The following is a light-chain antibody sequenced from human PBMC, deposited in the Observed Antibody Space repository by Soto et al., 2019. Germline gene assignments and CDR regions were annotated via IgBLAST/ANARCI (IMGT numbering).Light chain of an antibody. CDR2: QDN. J-gene: IGLJ1*01. V-gene: IGLV3-1*01. Sequence: YELTQPPSVSVSPGQTASITCSGDKLGDKYASWYQQNPGQSPVLVIYQDNKRPSGIPERFSGSNSGNTATLTISGTQAMDEADYYCQAWDSTTPWVFGPGIKVNV. CDR3: QAWDSTTPWV. CDR1: KLGDKY.